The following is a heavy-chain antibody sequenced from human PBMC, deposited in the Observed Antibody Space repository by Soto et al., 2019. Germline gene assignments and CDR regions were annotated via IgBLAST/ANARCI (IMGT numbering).Heavy chain of an antibody. CDR2: ISYDGSNK. CDR3: AKDHYSAVAYALDD. V-gene: IGHV3-30*18. CDR1: GFTFSSYG. D-gene: IGHD6-19*01. J-gene: IGHJ4*02. Sequence: GGSLILSCAASGFTFSSYGMHWVRQAPGKGLEWVAVISYDGSNKYYADSVKGRFTISRDNSKNTLYLQMNSLRAEDTAVYYCAKDHYSAVAYALDDWGQETLVTVAS.